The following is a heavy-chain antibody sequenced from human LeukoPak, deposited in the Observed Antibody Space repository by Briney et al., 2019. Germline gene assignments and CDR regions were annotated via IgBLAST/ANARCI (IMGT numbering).Heavy chain of an antibody. J-gene: IGHJ4*02. D-gene: IGHD5-12*01. CDR2: MIPIFGTA. Sequence: SVKVSCKASGGTFSSYAISWVRQATGQGLEWMGGMIPIFGTANYAQKFQGRVTITTDESTSTAYMELSSLRSEDTAVYYCARGSGYSGRNDYWGQGTLVTVSS. V-gene: IGHV1-69*05. CDR3: ARGSGYSGRNDY. CDR1: GGTFSSYA.